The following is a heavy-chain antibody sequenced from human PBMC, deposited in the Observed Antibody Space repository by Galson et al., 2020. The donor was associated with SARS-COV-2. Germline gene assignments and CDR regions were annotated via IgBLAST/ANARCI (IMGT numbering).Heavy chain of an antibody. Sequence: ETSETLSPTCTVAGDSISSGYYLWSWIRQHPGKGLEWIGYIHYSGATYYSTSLKSRLSISVDTSKNQFSLNLISVTAAETAVYYCARGIGQQKKDLCPRDSWGQGTLVTVSS. CDR2: IHYSGAT. CDR1: GDSISSGYYL. J-gene: IGHJ4*02. V-gene: IGHV4-31*03. CDR3: ARGIGQQKKDLCPRDS. D-gene: IGHD2-2*01.